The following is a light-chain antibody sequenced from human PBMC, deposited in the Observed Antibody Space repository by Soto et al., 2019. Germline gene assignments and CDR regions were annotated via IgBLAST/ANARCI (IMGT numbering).Light chain of an antibody. V-gene: IGLV2-14*01. CDR2: DVT. CDR1: SSDVGDYTY. Sequence: QSVLTQPASVSGSPGQSITISCTGSSSDVGDYTYVAWYQQHPDKAPKLMIFDVTSRPSGVSTRFSGSKSGSTASLTIAGLQAEDDADYFCSSYSSSGTLYVFGTGTKLTVL. J-gene: IGLJ1*01. CDR3: SSYSSSGTLYV.